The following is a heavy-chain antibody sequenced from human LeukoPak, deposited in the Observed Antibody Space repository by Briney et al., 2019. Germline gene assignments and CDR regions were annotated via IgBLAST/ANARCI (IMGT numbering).Heavy chain of an antibody. Sequence: ASVKVSCKASGYTFTGYYMHWVRQAPGQGLEWMGRINPNSGGTNYAQKFQGGVTMTRDTSISTAYMELSRLRSDDTAVYYCASGLYSSGSSGYWGQGTLVTVSS. V-gene: IGHV1-2*06. J-gene: IGHJ4*02. CDR1: GYTFTGYY. CDR3: ASGLYSSGSSGY. CDR2: INPNSGGT. D-gene: IGHD3-10*01.